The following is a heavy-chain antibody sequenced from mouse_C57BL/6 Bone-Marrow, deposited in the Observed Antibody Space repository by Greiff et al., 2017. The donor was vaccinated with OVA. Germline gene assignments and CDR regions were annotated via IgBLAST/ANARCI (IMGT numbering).Heavy chain of an antibody. CDR1: GYTFTSYW. CDR3: ARWGLRRDCDY. V-gene: IGHV1-61*01. Sequence: QVQLQQPGAELVRPGSSVKLSCKASGYTFTSYWMDWVKQRPGQGLEWIGNIYPSDSETHYNQKFKDKATLTVDKSSSTAYMQLSSLTSEDSAVYYCARWGLRRDCDYWGQGTTLTVSS. CDR2: IYPSDSET. J-gene: IGHJ2*01. D-gene: IGHD2-2*01.